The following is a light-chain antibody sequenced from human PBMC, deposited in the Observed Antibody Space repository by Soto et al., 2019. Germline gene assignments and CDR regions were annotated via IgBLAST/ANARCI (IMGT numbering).Light chain of an antibody. V-gene: IGLV2-8*01. J-gene: IGLJ1*01. CDR1: SNDVGHSSF. Sequence: QSALTQPPSASGSPGQSVTISCTGNSNDVGHSSFISWYQQHPGKGPKLIIYEVSKRPSGVPDRFSGSKSGNTASLSVSGLQDENEYDYFCNAPSDNGKHVLGTGTKVAVL. CDR3: NAPSDNGKHV. CDR2: EVS.